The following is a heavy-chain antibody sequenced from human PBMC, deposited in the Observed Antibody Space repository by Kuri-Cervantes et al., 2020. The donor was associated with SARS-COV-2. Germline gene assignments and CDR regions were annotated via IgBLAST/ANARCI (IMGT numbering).Heavy chain of an antibody. D-gene: IGHD3-22*01. Sequence: GGSLRLSCAASGFTFSSYAMSWVRQAPGKGLEWVSAISGSGGSTYYADSVKGRFTISRDNAKNSLYLQMNSLRDEDTAVYYCARETLGPYYYDSSGYQNDAFDIWGQGTMVTVSS. J-gene: IGHJ3*02. CDR1: GFTFSSYA. CDR2: ISGSGGST. CDR3: ARETLGPYYYDSSGYQNDAFDI. V-gene: IGHV3-23*01.